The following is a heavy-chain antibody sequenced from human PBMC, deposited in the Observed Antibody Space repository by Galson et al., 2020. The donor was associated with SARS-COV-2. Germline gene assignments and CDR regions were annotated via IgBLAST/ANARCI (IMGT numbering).Heavy chain of an antibody. Sequence: ASVKVSCKASGDTFTRYYMHWVRQAPGQGLEWMGIINPNGGGATYAQNFQGRVTVTSDTSTSTVYMELSSLRSEDTAVYYCVHRLAVGTAGEDYFDYWGQGTLVTVSS. CDR2: INPNGGGA. D-gene: IGHD6-13*01. CDR3: VHRLAVGTAGEDYFDY. V-gene: IGHV1-46*01. CDR1: GDTFTRYY. J-gene: IGHJ4*02.